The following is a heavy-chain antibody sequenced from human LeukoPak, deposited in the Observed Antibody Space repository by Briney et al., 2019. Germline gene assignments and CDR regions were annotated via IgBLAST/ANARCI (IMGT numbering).Heavy chain of an antibody. CDR1: GYTFTGYY. V-gene: IGHV1-46*01. Sequence: ASVKVSCKASGYTFTGYYMHWVRQAPGQGLECMGIINPSGGSTSYAQKFQGRVTMTRDTSTSTVYMELSSLRSEDTAVYYCATLGYCSSTSCPRWFDPWGQGTLVTVSS. CDR2: INPSGGST. D-gene: IGHD2-2*01. J-gene: IGHJ5*02. CDR3: ATLGYCSSTSCPRWFDP.